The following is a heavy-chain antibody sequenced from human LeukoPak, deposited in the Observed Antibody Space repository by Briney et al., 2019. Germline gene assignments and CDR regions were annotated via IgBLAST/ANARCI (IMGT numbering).Heavy chain of an antibody. Sequence: KPGGSLRLSCAASGFTLSTYSMNWVRQAPGKGLEWVSSISSSKNYTYYADSVKGRFTISRDNAKNSLYLQMNSLRAEDTAIYYCARLKSGSGTYYNSYYYNYGMDVWGQGTTVTVSS. CDR1: GFTLSTYS. J-gene: IGHJ6*02. CDR3: ARLKSGSGTYYNSYYYNYGMDV. V-gene: IGHV3-21*01. D-gene: IGHD3-10*01. CDR2: ISSSKNYT.